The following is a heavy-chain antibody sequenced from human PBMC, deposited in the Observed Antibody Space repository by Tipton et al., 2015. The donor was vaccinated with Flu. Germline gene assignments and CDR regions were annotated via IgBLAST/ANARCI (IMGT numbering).Heavy chain of an antibody. CDR2: IIPIFGTA. D-gene: IGHD2-2*01. V-gene: IGHV1-69*01. J-gene: IGHJ4*02. CDR1: GGTFSSYA. CDR3: AIGNPRCISSGCFPGGFDY. Sequence: QLVQSGAEVKKPGSSVKVSCKASGGTFSSYAISWMRQAPGQGLEWMGGIIPIFGTANYAQKFQGRVTITADESTSTAYMELSSLRAEDTAVFYCAIGNPRCISSGCFPGGFDYWGQGSLVTVSS.